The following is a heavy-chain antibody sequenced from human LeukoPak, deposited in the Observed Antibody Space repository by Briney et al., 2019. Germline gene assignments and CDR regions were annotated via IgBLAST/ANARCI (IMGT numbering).Heavy chain of an antibody. CDR1: GFTFSSYG. V-gene: IGHV3-30*02. Sequence: GGSLRLSCAASGFTFSSYGMHWVRQAPGKGLERVAFIRYDGSNKYYADSVKGRFTISRDNSKNTLYLQMNSLRAEDTAVYYCAKGPLRSHDYGGQGPLVTVSS. CDR2: IRYDGSNK. J-gene: IGHJ4*02. CDR3: AKGPLRSHDY. D-gene: IGHD3-16*01.